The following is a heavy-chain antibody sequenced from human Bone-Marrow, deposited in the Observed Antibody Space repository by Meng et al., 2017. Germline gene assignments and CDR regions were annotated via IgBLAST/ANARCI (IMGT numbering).Heavy chain of an antibody. CDR1: GGSISSSSYY. CDR2: IYYSGST. J-gene: IGHJ5*02. Sequence: GSLRLSCTVSGGSISSSSYYWGWIRQPPGKGLEWIGSIYYSGSTYYNPSLKSRVTISVDTSKNQFSLKLSSVTAADTAVYYCARDRSSYDSSGYYYGWFDPWGQGTLVTVSS. D-gene: IGHD3-22*01. V-gene: IGHV4-39*07. CDR3: ARDRSSYDSSGYYYGWFDP.